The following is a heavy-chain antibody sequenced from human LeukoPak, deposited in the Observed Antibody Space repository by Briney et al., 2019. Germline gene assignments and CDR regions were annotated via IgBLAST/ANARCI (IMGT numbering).Heavy chain of an antibody. CDR1: GGSISSSSYY. V-gene: IGHV4-39*07. CDR2: IYYSGGT. CDR3: ARSGSGSYIDY. D-gene: IGHD3-10*01. J-gene: IGHJ4*02. Sequence: SETLSLTCTVSGGSISSSSYYWGWIRQPPGKGLEWIGSIYYSGGTYYNPSLKSRVTISVDKSKNQFSLKLSSVTAADTAVYYCARSGSGSYIDYWGQGTLVTVSS.